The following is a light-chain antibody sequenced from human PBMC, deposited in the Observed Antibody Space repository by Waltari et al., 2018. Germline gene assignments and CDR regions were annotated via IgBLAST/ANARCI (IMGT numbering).Light chain of an antibody. Sequence: DIVMTQSPDSLSVSLGERATINCKSSQSVLYSSNNKNYLAWYQQNPGEPPKVLIYWASTRESGVPDRFSGGGSGTDFTLTISSLQAEDVAVYYCQQYYSTPYTFGQGTKLEIK. CDR3: QQYYSTPYT. J-gene: IGKJ2*01. V-gene: IGKV4-1*01. CDR2: WAS. CDR1: QSVLYSSNNKNY.